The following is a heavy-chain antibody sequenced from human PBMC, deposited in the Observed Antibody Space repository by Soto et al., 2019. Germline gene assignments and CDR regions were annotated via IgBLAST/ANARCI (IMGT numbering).Heavy chain of an antibody. CDR1: GGSFSGYY. V-gene: IGHV4-34*01. J-gene: IGHJ6*02. D-gene: IGHD2-2*03. CDR3: ASFFGYDSSTSGRYYYGMDV. Sequence: SETLSVTCAVYGGSFSGYYWSWIRQPPGKGLEWIGEINHSGSTNYNPSLKSRVTISVDTSKNQFSLKLSSVTAADTAVYYCASFFGYDSSTSGRYYYGMDVWGQATTVTVSS. CDR2: INHSGST.